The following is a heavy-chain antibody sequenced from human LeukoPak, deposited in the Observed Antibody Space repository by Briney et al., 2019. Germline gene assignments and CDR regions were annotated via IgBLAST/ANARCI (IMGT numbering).Heavy chain of an antibody. CDR3: ARESGIAAALDL. Sequence: PGGSLRLSCAASGFTFSSYWMHWVRQAPGKGLAWVSRINTDGSSTSYADSVKGRFTISRDNAKNTLYLQMNSLRAEDTAVYYCARESGIAAALDLWGQGTLVTVSS. D-gene: IGHD6-13*01. CDR2: INTDGSST. J-gene: IGHJ5*02. V-gene: IGHV3-74*01. CDR1: GFTFSSYW.